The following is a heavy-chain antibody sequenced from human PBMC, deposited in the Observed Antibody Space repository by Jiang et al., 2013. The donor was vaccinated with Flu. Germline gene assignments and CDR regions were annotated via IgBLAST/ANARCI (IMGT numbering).Heavy chain of an antibody. CDR1: GDSVSSNNVA. J-gene: IGHJ4*02. CDR2: TYYRSQWYN. V-gene: IGHV6-1*01. CDR3: VGFSNYNSGTFWTD. Sequence: QTLSLTCAISGDSVSSNNVAWNWIRQSLSRGLEWLGRTYYRSQWYNDYAASVKSRITIKPDTSTNQFTLQLNSVTPEDTAVYYCVGFSNYNSGTFWTDWGQGTHVTVSS. D-gene: IGHD3-10*01.